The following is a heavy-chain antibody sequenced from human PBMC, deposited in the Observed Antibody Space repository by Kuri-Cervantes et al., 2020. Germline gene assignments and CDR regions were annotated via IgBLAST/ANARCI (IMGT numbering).Heavy chain of an antibody. CDR3: AKDRLRWPSDFDY. Sequence: GGSLRLSCAASGFTFSSYGMHWVRQAPGKGLEWVAVIWYDGSNKYYADSVKGRFTISRDNSKNTLYLQMNSLRAEDTAVYYCAKDRLRWPSDFDYWGQGTLVTVSS. D-gene: IGHD4-23*01. CDR1: GFTFSSYG. J-gene: IGHJ4*02. V-gene: IGHV3-33*06. CDR2: IWYDGSNK.